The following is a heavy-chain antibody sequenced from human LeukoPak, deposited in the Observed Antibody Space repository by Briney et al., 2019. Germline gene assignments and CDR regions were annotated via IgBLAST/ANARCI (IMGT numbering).Heavy chain of an antibody. D-gene: IGHD3-22*01. CDR1: GYRFTSYW. CDR3: ARRDSFGKYYFDY. J-gene: IGHJ4*02. CDR2: IHPGDSIS. V-gene: IGHV5-51*01. Sequence: GESLKISCKGSGYRFTSYWIGWVRRTPGKGLEWMGIIHPGDSISRYSPSFQGQVSISVDKSINTAYLQWSSLKASDTAMYYCARRDSFGKYYFDYWGQGTLVTVSS.